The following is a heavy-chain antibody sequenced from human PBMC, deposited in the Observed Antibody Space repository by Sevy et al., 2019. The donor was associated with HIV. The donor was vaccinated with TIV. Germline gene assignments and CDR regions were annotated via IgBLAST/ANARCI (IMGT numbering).Heavy chain of an antibody. CDR1: GFTVSSNY. D-gene: IGHD6-19*01. CDR2: IYSGGST. V-gene: IGHV3-53*01. J-gene: IGHJ4*02. Sequence: GGSLRLSCAASGFTVSSNYMSWVSQAPGKGLEWVSVIYSGGSTYYADSVKGRFTISRDNSKNTLYLQMNSLRAEDTAVYYCARDSPEGRKQWLFYFDYWGQGTLVTVSS. CDR3: ARDSPEGRKQWLFYFDY.